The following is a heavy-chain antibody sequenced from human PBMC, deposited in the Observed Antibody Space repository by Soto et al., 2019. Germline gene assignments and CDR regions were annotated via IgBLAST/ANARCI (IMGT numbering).Heavy chain of an antibody. Sequence: EVQLFESGGGLVQPGGSLRLSCAASGFTFSIYAMSWVRQAPGRGLEWLSVISGSGGTTYYADSVKGRFTISRDNSKSTLYLQMNSLRADDTAVYYCAKGGSGTWPAHAFFDVWGHGTMVTVSS. CDR1: GFTFSIYA. D-gene: IGHD2-15*01. CDR2: ISGSGGTT. J-gene: IGHJ3*01. V-gene: IGHV3-23*01. CDR3: AKGGSGTWPAHAFFDV.